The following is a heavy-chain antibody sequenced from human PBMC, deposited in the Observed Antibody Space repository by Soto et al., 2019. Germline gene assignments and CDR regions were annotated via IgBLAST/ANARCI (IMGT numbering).Heavy chain of an antibody. D-gene: IGHD3-22*01. V-gene: IGHV3-49*04. J-gene: IGHJ5*02. Sequence: GGSLRLSCTASGFTFGDYAMSWVRQAPGKGLEWVGFIRSKAYGGTTQYAASVKGRFTISRDDSKDIAYLQMNSLKTEDTAVYYCTREPYYSDSSDFYHYYFDPWGQGTLVTVSS. CDR3: TREPYYSDSSDFYHYYFDP. CDR2: IRSKAYGGTT. CDR1: GFTFGDYA.